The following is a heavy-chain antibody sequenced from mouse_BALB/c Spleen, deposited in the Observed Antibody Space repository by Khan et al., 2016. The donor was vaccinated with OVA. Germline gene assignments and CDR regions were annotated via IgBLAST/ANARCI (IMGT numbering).Heavy chain of an antibody. V-gene: IGHV2-3*01. Sequence: QVQLKESGPGLVAPSQSLSITCTVSGFSLTTYGVNWIRQPPGKGLEWLGVIWGDGSTNYHSALISRLSLSKDNSKSQVFLKLNSPKTDDAATYYCAKWGYGATYAVDYWGQGTAVTVSA. D-gene: IGHD1-1*02. CDR1: GFSLTTYG. CDR3: AKWGYGATYAVDY. J-gene: IGHJ4*01. CDR2: IWGDGST.